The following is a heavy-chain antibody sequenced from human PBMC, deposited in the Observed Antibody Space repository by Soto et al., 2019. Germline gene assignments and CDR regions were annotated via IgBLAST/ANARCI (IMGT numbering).Heavy chain of an antibody. CDR2: SYYNGDT. CDR3: AREGGVLRLSNWFDS. CDR1: GDSVTSTSYY. D-gene: IGHD3-3*01. V-gene: IGHV4-61*01. Sequence: KPSETLSLTCTVSGDSVTSTSYYWSWVRQSPGRGLEWLGYSYYNGDTNYNPSLKSRVTISVDTSKNQFSLKLTSLTAADTGVYYCAREGGVLRLSNWFDSWGQGIQVTV. J-gene: IGHJ5*01.